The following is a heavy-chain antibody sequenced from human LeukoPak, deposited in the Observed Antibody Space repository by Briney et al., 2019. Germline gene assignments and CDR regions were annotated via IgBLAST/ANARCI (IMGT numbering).Heavy chain of an antibody. Sequence: SETLSLTCTVSGGSLSSYYWSWIRQPPGKGLEWIGYVYYSGTTNYNPSLKSRVIISVDTSKNQFSLKLSPVIAADTAVDYCARPGTTVTTLWYFDLWGRGTLVTVSS. D-gene: IGHD4-17*01. V-gene: IGHV4-59*01. CDR2: VYYSGTT. CDR1: GGSLSSYY. CDR3: ARPGTTVTTLWYFDL. J-gene: IGHJ2*01.